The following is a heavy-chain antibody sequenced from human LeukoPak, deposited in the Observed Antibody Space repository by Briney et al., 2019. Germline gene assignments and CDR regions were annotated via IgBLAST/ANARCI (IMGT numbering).Heavy chain of an antibody. CDR3: ARVDTVVVPAGITWFDP. J-gene: IGHJ5*02. CDR2: INPNSGGT. V-gene: IGHV1-2*02. CDR1: GYTFTGYY. D-gene: IGHD2-2*02. Sequence: ASVKVSCKASGYTFTGYYMHWVRQAPGQGHEWMGWINPNSGGTNYAQKFQGRVTMSRDTSISTAYMELSRLRSDDTAVYYCARVDTVVVPAGITWFDPWGQGTLVTVSS.